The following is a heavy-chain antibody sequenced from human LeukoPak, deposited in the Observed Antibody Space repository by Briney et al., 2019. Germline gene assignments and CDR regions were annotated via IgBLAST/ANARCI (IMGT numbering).Heavy chain of an antibody. V-gene: IGHV1-8*02. J-gene: IGHJ5*02. D-gene: IGHD3-3*01. Sequence: ASVKVSCKASGYTFTSYDINWVRQATGQRLEWMGWMTPNSGDTAYAEIFEDRVTMTSDTSINTAYLELRSLTFEDTAIYYCTRGALEGDFFDPWGQGTPVIVSS. CDR1: GYTFTSYD. CDR3: TRGALEGDFFDP. CDR2: MTPNSGDT.